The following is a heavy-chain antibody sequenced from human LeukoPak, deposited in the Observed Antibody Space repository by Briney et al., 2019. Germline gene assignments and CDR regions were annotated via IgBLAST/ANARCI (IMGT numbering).Heavy chain of an antibody. V-gene: IGHV4-39*07. J-gene: IGHJ4*02. CDR3: ARVFTATEFFDY. CDR2: IYYSGST. Sequence: SETLSLTCTVSGGSISSSSYYWGWIRQPPGKGLEWIGSIYYSGSTYYNPSLKSRVTISVDTSKNQFSLKLSSVTAADTAVYYCARVFTATEFFDYWGQGTLVTVSS. CDR1: GGSISSSSYY. D-gene: IGHD3-16*01.